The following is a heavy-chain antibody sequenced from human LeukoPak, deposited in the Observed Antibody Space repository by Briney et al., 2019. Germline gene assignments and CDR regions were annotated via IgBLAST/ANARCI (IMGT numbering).Heavy chain of an antibody. V-gene: IGHV1-2*02. CDR3: ARAGVSVYGGFDY. CDR2: INPHTGAT. J-gene: IGHJ4*02. Sequence: ASVTVSFTASGYTFTGYYMNWVRRAPGQGLEWMAWINPHTGATNYAQKFRGRVTMTRDTSISTAYMELSSLGSDDTAVYHCARAGVSVYGGFDYWGQGTLVTVSS. CDR1: GYTFTGYY. D-gene: IGHD4-23*01.